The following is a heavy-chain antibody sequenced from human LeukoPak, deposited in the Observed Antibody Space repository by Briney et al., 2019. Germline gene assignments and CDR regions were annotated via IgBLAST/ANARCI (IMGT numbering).Heavy chain of an antibody. CDR2: INWNGGST. D-gene: IGHD3-10*01. CDR3: ARDIADYYGSGSPFDY. V-gene: IGHV3-20*04. CDR1: GFTFDDYG. J-gene: IGHJ4*02. Sequence: GGSLRLSCAASGFTFDDYGTSWVRQAPGKGLEWVSGINWNGGSTGYADSVKGRFTISRDNAKNSLYLQMNSLRAEDTALYYCARDIADYYGSGSPFDYWGQGTLVTVSS.